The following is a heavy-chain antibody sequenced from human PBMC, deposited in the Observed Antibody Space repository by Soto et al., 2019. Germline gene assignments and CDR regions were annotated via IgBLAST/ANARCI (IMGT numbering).Heavy chain of an antibody. V-gene: IGHV3-21*01. J-gene: IGHJ4*02. CDR3: ARGRGSFYVDF. D-gene: IGHD1-26*01. Sequence: EVQLVESGGGLVKPGGSLRLSCAASGFTFTRYSMNWVRQAPGKGLEWVSSISSTTNYIYYGDSMKGRFTISRDNAKNTLYLQMNSLRAEDTAMYYCARGRGSFYVDFWGQGTLVTVSS. CDR2: ISSTTNYI. CDR1: GFTFTRYS.